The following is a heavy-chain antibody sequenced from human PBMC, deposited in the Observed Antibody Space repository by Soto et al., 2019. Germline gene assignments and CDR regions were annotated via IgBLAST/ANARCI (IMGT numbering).Heavy chain of an antibody. CDR3: ASVCGGRLSNAFAI. CDR2: INHSGST. D-gene: IGHD4-4*01. Sequence: QVQLQQWGAGLLKPSETLSLTCAVYGGSFSGYYWSWIRQPPGKGLEWIGEINHSGSTNYNPSLKSRSAMSVDSTNSEYSLKLSSVIAADAAVYYCASVCGGRLSNAFAIWGQGTMVTVSS. J-gene: IGHJ3*02. V-gene: IGHV4-34*01. CDR1: GGSFSGYY.